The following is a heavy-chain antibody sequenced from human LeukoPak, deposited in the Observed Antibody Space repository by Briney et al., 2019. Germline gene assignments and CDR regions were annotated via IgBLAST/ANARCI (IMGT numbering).Heavy chain of an antibody. Sequence: GGSLRLSCAASGFTFSSYSMNWVRQAPGKGLEWVSSISSSSSTIYYADSVKGRFTVSRDNAKNSLYLQMNSLRAEDTAVYYCARDDYYDSSVWGQGTLVTVSS. CDR3: ARDDYYDSSV. V-gene: IGHV3-48*01. CDR1: GFTFSSYS. CDR2: ISSSSSTI. J-gene: IGHJ4*02. D-gene: IGHD3-22*01.